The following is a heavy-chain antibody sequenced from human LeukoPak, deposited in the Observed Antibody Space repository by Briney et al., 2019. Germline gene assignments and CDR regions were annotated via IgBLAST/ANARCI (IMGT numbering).Heavy chain of an antibody. D-gene: IGHD6-19*01. CDR1: GFTFSSCG. CDR2: IWFDGSNK. CDR3: AKSSGLYYYYGMDV. Sequence: GGSLRLSCAASGFTFSSCGIHWVRQAPGKGLEWVAIIWFDGSNKFYADSVKGRFTISRDNSKNTLYLQMNSLRAEDTAVYYCAKSSGLYYYYGMDVWGQGTTVTVSS. V-gene: IGHV3-33*06. J-gene: IGHJ6*02.